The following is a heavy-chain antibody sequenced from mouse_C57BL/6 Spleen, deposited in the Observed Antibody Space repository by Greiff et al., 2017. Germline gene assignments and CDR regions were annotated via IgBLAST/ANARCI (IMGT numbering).Heavy chain of an antibody. CDR3: ARAYGSSYVYYFDY. Sequence: VKLQQPGAELVKPGASVTMSCKASGYTFTSYWITWVKQRPGQGLQWIGDIYPGSGSTNYHAKFKSKATLTVDTSSSTAYMQLSSLTSEDSAVYYCARAYGSSYVYYFDYWGQGTTLTVSS. D-gene: IGHD1-1*01. V-gene: IGHV1-55*01. J-gene: IGHJ2*01. CDR2: IYPGSGST. CDR1: GYTFTSYW.